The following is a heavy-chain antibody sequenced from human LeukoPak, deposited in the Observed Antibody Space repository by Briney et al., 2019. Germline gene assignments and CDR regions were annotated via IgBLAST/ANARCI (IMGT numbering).Heavy chain of an antibody. D-gene: IGHD4/OR15-4a*01. CDR2: IFYSGHS. CDR1: DDSMNTYY. CDR3: AILGPEYYDATGYYNFDS. J-gene: IGHJ4*02. V-gene: IGHV4-59*08. Sequence: SETLSLTCTVSDDSMNTYYWRWIRQPPGKGLEWIGFIFYSGHSKYNPSLKSRLTLSLDTSKSQFSLKLTSVTAADTAVYYCAILGPEYYDATGYYNFDSWSQGTLVTVSS.